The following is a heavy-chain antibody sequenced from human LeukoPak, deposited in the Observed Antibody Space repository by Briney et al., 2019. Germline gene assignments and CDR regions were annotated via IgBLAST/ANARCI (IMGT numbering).Heavy chain of an antibody. J-gene: IGHJ3*02. D-gene: IGHD2-2*01. V-gene: IGHV3-23*01. Sequence: GGSLRLSCAASGFTFSSYAMSWVRQAPGKGLEWVSAIRGSGGSTHYADSVKGRFTISRDNSKNTLYLQMNSLRAEDTAVYYCAKGPPSTYCSSTSCRNYDAFDIWGQGTMVTVSS. CDR1: GFTFSSYA. CDR2: IRGSGGST. CDR3: AKGPPSTYCSSTSCRNYDAFDI.